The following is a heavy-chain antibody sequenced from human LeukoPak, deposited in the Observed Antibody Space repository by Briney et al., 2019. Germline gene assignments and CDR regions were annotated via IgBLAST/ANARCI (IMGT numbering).Heavy chain of an antibody. J-gene: IGHJ4*02. CDR2: ISGSDGST. CDR1: GFSFGSYA. D-gene: IGHD2-15*01. V-gene: IGHV3-23*01. CDR3: LGYCSGGNCYSGGY. Sequence: GGSLRLSCAASGFSFGSYAMSWVRQAPGKGLEWVSAISGSDGSTYYADSVQGRFTISRDNSKNTQSLQMNILRAEDTAVYYCLGYCSGGNCYSGGYWGQGTLVTVSS.